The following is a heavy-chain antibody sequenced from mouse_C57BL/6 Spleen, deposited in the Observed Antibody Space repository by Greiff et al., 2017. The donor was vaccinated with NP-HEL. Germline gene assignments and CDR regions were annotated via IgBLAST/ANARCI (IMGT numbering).Heavy chain of an antibody. J-gene: IGHJ2*01. V-gene: IGHV1-61*01. Sequence: QVQLKQPGAELVRPGSSVKLSCKASGYTFTSYWMDWVKQRPGQGLEWIGNIYPSDSETHYNQKFKDKATLTVDKSSSTAYMQLSSLTSEDSAVYYCARGADGHFDYWGQGTTLTVSS. CDR1: GYTFTSYW. CDR3: ARGADGHFDY. D-gene: IGHD1-2*01. CDR2: IYPSDSET.